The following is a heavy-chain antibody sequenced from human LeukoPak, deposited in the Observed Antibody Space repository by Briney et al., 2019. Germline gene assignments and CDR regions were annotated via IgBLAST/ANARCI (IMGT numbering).Heavy chain of an antibody. D-gene: IGHD6-13*01. CDR1: GYTFTSYY. Sequence: GASVKVSCKASGYTFTSYYMHWVRQAPGQGLEWMGIINPSGGSTTYAQTFQGRVTMTRDTSTSTVYMELSSLRSEDTAVYHCARVDVDGSSWYLGAFDIWGQGTMVTVSS. CDR2: INPSGGST. J-gene: IGHJ3*02. V-gene: IGHV1-46*01. CDR3: ARVDVDGSSWYLGAFDI.